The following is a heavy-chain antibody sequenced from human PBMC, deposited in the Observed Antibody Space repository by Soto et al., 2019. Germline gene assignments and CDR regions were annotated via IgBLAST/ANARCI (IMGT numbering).Heavy chain of an antibody. J-gene: IGHJ4*02. V-gene: IGHV3-23*01. Sequence: EVQLLESGGGLVRPVGSLRLSCAASGFTFSSYAMSWVRQAPGKGLEWVSTISGSDGRTYSTDSVKGRFTISRDNSRNTAYLQMNSLRVEDTAVYYCAKGVSQYTPLALFDYWGRGTLVTVSS. CDR1: GFTFSSYA. CDR2: ISGSDGRT. D-gene: IGHD5-18*01. CDR3: AKGVSQYTPLALFDY.